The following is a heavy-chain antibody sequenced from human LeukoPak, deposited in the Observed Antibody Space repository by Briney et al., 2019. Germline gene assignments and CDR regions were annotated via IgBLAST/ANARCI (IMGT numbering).Heavy chain of an antibody. J-gene: IGHJ6*02. Sequence: GGSLRLSCAASGFTFSSYSMNWVRQAPGKGLEWVAFIRYDGSNEYYADSVKGRFTISRDNSKNTLYLQMNSLRAEDTAVYYCARGTPSSSGWLYYGMDVWGQGTTVTVSS. CDR3: ARGTPSSSGWLYYGMDV. V-gene: IGHV3-30*02. D-gene: IGHD6-19*01. CDR1: GFTFSSYS. CDR2: IRYDGSNE.